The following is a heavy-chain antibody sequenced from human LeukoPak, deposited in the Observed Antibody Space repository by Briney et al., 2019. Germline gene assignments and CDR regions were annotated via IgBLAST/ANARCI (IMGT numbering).Heavy chain of an antibody. J-gene: IGHJ4*02. Sequence: GGSLRLSCEVSGFTFGDYWMHWVRQPPGKGLVWVSRINGDERSRAYADSVKGRFTISRDNAKNSLFLQMNSLRAEDTAVYYCARDPDYWGQGTLVTVSS. CDR2: INGDERSR. CDR1: GFTFGDYW. CDR3: ARDPDY. V-gene: IGHV3-74*01.